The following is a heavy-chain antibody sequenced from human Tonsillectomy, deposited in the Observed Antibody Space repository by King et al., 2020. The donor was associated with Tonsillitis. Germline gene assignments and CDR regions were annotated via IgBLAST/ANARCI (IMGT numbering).Heavy chain of an antibody. CDR2: ISYDGSDK. CDR3: AKEGGAQYCSSVSCSADY. D-gene: IGHD2-2*01. V-gene: IGHV3-30*18. Sequence: VQLVESGGGVVQPGRSLRLSCAASGFTFSDCGMHWVRQAPGKGLDWVAAISYDGSDKDYGDSVRGRFTISRDNSRNTRYLQVNSLGAVDTAVYYCAKEGGAQYCSSVSCSADYWGQGTLVTVSS. CDR1: GFTFSDCG. J-gene: IGHJ4*02.